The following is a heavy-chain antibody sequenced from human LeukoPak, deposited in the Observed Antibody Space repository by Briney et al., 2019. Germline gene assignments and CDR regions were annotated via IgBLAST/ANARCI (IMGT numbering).Heavy chain of an antibody. V-gene: IGHV1-2*02. D-gene: IGHD5-12*01. Sequence: ASVKVSCKASGYIFTGYYMHWVRQAPGQGPEWMGWINPNSGGTNYAQKFQGRVTMTRDTSISTAYMELSRLRSDDTAMYYCAKSSAYSGYEVDYWGQGSLVTVSS. CDR2: INPNSGGT. J-gene: IGHJ4*02. CDR3: AKSSAYSGYEVDY. CDR1: GYIFTGYY.